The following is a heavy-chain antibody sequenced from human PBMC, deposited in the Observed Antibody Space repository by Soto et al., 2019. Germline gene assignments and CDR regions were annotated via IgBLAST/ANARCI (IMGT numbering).Heavy chain of an antibody. CDR1: GFAFRSHA. J-gene: IGHJ5*02. CDR3: ARSSVHIAAAGRLDL. CDR2: ISSDGATK. Sequence: GSLRLSCTASGFAFRSHAMQWVRQAPGKGLEWVAVISSDGATKYVADSLKGRFTISRDNFESTMSLQMNNLRPEDTALYYCARSSVHIAAAGRLDLWGPGTLVTVSS. V-gene: IGHV3-30*14. D-gene: IGHD6-13*01.